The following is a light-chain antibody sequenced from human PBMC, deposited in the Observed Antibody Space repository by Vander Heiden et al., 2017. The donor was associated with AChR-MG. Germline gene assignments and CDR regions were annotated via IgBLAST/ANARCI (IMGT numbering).Light chain of an antibody. CDR3: QQYENLPRT. CDR2: DAS. V-gene: IGKV1-33*01. CDR1: QDISNF. J-gene: IGKJ2*02. Sequence: DIQMTQSPSSLSASVGDRVTITCQASQDISNFLNWYQQKPGKAPKLLIYDASNLETGVPSRFSGSGSGTDFTFTISSLQPEDIATYFCQQYENLPRTFGQGTNLEIK.